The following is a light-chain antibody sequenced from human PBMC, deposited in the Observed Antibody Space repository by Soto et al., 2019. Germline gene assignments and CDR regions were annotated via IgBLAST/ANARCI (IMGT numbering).Light chain of an antibody. J-gene: IGLJ2*01. CDR1: SSNIGNNY. V-gene: IGLV1-51*01. CDR2: DNY. CDR3: ATWHSSLSAVV. Sequence: QSVLTQPPSVSATPGQKVTISCSGSSSNIGNNYVSWYQQFPGTAPKLLIYDNYWRPSGIPDRFSASKSGTSATLGITGLQTGDEADYYCATWHSSLSAVVVGGGTKLTVL.